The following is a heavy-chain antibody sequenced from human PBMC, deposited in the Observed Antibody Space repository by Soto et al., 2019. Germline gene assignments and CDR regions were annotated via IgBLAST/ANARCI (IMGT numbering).Heavy chain of an antibody. CDR3: ARSVFP. Sequence: QVQLQESGPGLVKPSQTLSLTCTVSGGSISTGGYYWNWIRQHPGKGLEWIGYFYYSGRTYYNPSLKRRVTLSVDPSKSQFSLMLSSLTAAATAVYYSARSVFPWGQGTLVTLSS. V-gene: IGHV4-31*03. J-gene: IGHJ5*02. CDR1: GGSISTGGYY. CDR2: FYYSGRT.